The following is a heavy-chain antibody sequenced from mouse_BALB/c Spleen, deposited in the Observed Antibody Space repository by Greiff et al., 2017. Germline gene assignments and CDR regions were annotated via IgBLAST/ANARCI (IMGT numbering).Heavy chain of an antibody. D-gene: IGHD1-1*01. V-gene: IGHV1-9*01. CDR1: GYTFSSYW. Sequence: QVQLQQSGPELVKPGASVKISCKASGYTFSSYWIEWVKQRPGHGLEWIGEILPGSGSTNYNEKFKGKATFTADTSSNTAYMQLSSLTSEDSAVYYCARNYYGSSYWFAYWGQGTLVTVSA. CDR2: ILPGSGST. J-gene: IGHJ3*01. CDR3: ARNYYGSSYWFAY.